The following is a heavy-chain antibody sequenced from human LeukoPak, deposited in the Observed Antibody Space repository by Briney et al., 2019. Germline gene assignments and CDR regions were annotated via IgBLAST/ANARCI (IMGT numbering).Heavy chain of an antibody. J-gene: IGHJ6*02. Sequence: ASVKVSCKASGYTFTGYYMHWVRQAPGQGLEWMGWINPNSGGTNYAQKFQGRVTMTRDTSISTAYMELSRLGSDDTAVYYCARGSVDTAMAPGALYYYYGMDVWGQGTTVTVSS. CDR2: INPNSGGT. V-gene: IGHV1-2*02. CDR1: GYTFTGYY. CDR3: ARGSVDTAMAPGALYYYYGMDV. D-gene: IGHD5-18*01.